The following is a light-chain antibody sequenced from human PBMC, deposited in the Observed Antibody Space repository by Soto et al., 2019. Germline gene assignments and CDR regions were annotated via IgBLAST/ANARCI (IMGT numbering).Light chain of an antibody. V-gene: IGKV3-20*01. CDR1: QSVSSNS. CDR2: GAS. J-gene: IGKJ1*01. CDR3: QHYKMYSPWT. Sequence: EIVLTQSPGTLSLSPGESATLSCRASQSVSSNSLAWYQHRPGQAPRLLMYGASTRATGIPDRFSGTGSGSGTDFTLTISSLQPDDFATYYCQHYKMYSPWTFGQGTKVDIK.